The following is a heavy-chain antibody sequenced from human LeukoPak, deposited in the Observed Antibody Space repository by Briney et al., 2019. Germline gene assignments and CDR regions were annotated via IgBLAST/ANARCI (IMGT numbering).Heavy chain of an antibody. CDR1: GFTFSSYA. V-gene: IGHV3-23*01. Sequence: GGSLRLSCEASGFTFSSYAMSWVRQAPGKGLEWVSAISGSGGSTYYADSVKGRFTISRDNSKNTLYLQMNSLRAEDTAVYYCAKGVTTGKSVASLDYWGQGTLVTVSS. CDR3: AKGVTTGKSVASLDY. CDR2: ISGSGGST. D-gene: IGHD1-1*01. J-gene: IGHJ4*02.